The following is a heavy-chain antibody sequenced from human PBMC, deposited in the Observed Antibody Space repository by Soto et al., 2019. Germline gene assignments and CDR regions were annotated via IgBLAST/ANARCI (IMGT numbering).Heavy chain of an antibody. Sequence: QVQLVQSGAEMKRPGSSVKVSCKVSGGTFRTHSMTWVRQAPGQGLEWLGGIVPIFGTTDYAQRFQDRMTITADESTPTAYMELNNLRYEDTAVYYCARGDDYGAVFEFWGHGTRVTVSS. D-gene: IGHD4-17*01. V-gene: IGHV1-69*12. CDR1: GGTFRTHS. J-gene: IGHJ4*01. CDR3: ARGDDYGAVFEF. CDR2: IVPIFGTT.